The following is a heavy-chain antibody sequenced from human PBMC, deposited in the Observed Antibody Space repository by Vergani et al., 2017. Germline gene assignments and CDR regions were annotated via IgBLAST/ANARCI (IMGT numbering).Heavy chain of an antibody. V-gene: IGHV4-39*02. CDR1: GGSISSSSYY. CDR3: ARDKGYGGNVDPFDY. J-gene: IGHJ4*02. CDR2: IYYSGST. Sequence: QLQLQESGPGLVKPSETLSLTCTVSGGSISSSSYYWGWIRQPPGKGLEWIGSIYYSGSTYYNPSLKSRVTISVDTSKNQFSLKLSSVTAADTAVYYCARDKGYGGNVDPFDYWGQGTLVTVSS. D-gene: IGHD4-23*01.